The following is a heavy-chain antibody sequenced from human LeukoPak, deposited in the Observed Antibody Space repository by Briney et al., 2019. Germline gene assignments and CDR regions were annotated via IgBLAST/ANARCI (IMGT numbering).Heavy chain of an antibody. V-gene: IGHV1-46*01. CDR3: ARGTDYYGSGSDYDY. D-gene: IGHD3-10*01. J-gene: IGHJ4*02. Sequence: ASVKVSCKASGYTFTSYYMHWVRQAPGQGLEWMGIINPSGGSTSYAQKFQGRVTMTRDTSISTAYMELSRLRSDDTAVYYCARGTDYYGSGSDYDYWGQGTLVTVSS. CDR2: INPSGGST. CDR1: GYTFTSYY.